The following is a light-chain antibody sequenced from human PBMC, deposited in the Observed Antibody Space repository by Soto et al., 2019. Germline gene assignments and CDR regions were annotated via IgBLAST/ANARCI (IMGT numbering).Light chain of an antibody. V-gene: IGLV1-40*01. Sequence: QSVLTQPPSVSGAPGQRVTISCTGSSSNIGAGYDVHWYQQLPGTAPKLLIYGNSNRPSGVPDRFSGSKSGTSASLAITGLQAEDEADSYCQSYPWVFGGGTKLTVL. CDR2: GNS. CDR3: QSYPWV. J-gene: IGLJ3*02. CDR1: SSNIGAGYD.